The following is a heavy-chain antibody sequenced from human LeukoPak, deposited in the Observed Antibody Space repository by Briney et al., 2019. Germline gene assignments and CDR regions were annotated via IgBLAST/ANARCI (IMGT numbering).Heavy chain of an antibody. V-gene: IGHV4-34*01. Sequence: SETLSLTCAVYGGSFSGYYWSWIRQPPGKGLEWIGEINHSGSTNYNPSLKSRVTISVDTSKNQFSLKLSSVTAADTAVYYCARVRPRWNYYYGMDVWGQGTLVTVSS. CDR2: INHSGST. CDR3: ARVRPRWNYYYGMDV. D-gene: IGHD4-23*01. J-gene: IGHJ6*02. CDR1: GGSFSGYY.